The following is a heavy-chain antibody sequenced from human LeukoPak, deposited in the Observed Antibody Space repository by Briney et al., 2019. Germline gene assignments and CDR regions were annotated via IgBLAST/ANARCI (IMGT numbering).Heavy chain of an antibody. V-gene: IGHV3-21*01. CDR1: GFTFSSYT. CDR2: ITSSSSYI. D-gene: IGHD3-9*01. Sequence: PGGSLRLSCAASGFTFSSYTMNWVRQAPGKGLEWVSSITSSSSYIYCADSAKGRFTISRGNAKNSLFLQMNSLRAEDTAVYYCARVLSGTLTFDHWGQGTLVAVSS. J-gene: IGHJ4*02. CDR3: ARVLSGTLTFDH.